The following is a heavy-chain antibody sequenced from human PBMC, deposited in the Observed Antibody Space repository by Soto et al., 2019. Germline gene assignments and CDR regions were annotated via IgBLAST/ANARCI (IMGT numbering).Heavy chain of an antibody. D-gene: IGHD2-2*01. V-gene: IGHV3-23*01. CDR2: ISGSGGSS. CDR1: GFTVSNYA. CDR3: AKKSTDSSGYSDY. J-gene: IGHJ4*02. Sequence: EVQLLESGGGLVQPGGSRRLSCATSGFTVSNYAMSWVRQAPGKWLEWVSGISGSGGSSYYADSVKGRFTISRDNSKNTLNLQMDSLRAEDTAVYYCAKKSTDSSGYSDYWGQGTVVTVSS.